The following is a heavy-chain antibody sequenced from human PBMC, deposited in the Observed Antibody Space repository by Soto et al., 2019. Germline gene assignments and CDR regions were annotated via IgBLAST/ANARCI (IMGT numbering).Heavy chain of an antibody. CDR2: ISGSGGST. Sequence: GGSLRLSCAASGFTFSNYVMSWVRQAPGKGLEWVSAISGSGGSTYSADSVKGRFTISRDNSKNTLYLQMNSLRAEDTAVYYCARDNWEDDYSSSSGWFDPWGQGTLVTVSS. CDR1: GFTFSNYV. CDR3: ARDNWEDDYSSSSGWFDP. D-gene: IGHD6-6*01. V-gene: IGHV3-23*01. J-gene: IGHJ5*02.